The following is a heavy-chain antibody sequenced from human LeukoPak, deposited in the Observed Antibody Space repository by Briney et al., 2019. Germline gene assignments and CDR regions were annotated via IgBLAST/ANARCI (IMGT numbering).Heavy chain of an antibody. CDR3: ARDTTGDAGGVFDS. J-gene: IGHJ4*02. CDR1: GFNFNDYW. V-gene: IGHV3-74*01. CDR2: INSDGKSI. D-gene: IGHD1-1*01. Sequence: GGSQRLSCAASGFNFNDYWMHWVRHGPGKGLVWVSRINSDGKSIDYADSVKSRFTISRDNARKSLYLQMNSLRAEDTAVYYCARDTTGDAGGVFDSWGQGTLVTVSS.